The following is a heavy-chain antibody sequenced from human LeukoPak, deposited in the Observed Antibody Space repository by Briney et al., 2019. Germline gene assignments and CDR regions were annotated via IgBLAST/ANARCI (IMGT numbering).Heavy chain of an antibody. J-gene: IGHJ4*02. V-gene: IGHV3-21*01. CDR3: ARGRLMVRGVIPDY. Sequence: TPGGSLRLSCAASGFTFSTYSGNWIRQAPGKGLEWVSSISDDSNYIFYADSVKGRFTISRDNAKNTLYLQMNSLRAEDTAVYYCARGRLMVRGVIPDYWGQGTLVTVSS. CDR1: GFTFSTYS. CDR2: ISDDSNYI. D-gene: IGHD3-10*01.